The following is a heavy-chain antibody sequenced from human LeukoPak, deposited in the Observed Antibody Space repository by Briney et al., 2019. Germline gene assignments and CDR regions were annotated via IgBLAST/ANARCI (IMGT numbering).Heavy chain of an antibody. CDR1: GYTFTGYY. J-gene: IGHJ3*02. V-gene: IGHV1-2*02. D-gene: IGHD1-26*01. Sequence: GASVKVSCKASGYTFTGYYMHWVRQAPGQGLEWMGWINPNSGGTNYAQKFQGRVTMTTDTSTSTAYMELRSLRSDDTAVYYCARAHIVGATGDAFDIWGQGTMVTVSS. CDR3: ARAHIVGATGDAFDI. CDR2: INPNSGGT.